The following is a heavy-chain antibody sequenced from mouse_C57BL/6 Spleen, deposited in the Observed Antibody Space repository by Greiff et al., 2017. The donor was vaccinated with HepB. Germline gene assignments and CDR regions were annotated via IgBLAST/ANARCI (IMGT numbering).Heavy chain of an antibody. V-gene: IGHV5-4*03. CDR1: GFTFSSYA. CDR2: ISDGGSYT. D-gene: IGHD2-4*01. Sequence: EVKVVESGGGLVKPGGSLKLSCAASGFTFSSYAMSWVRQTPEKRLEWVATISDGGSYTYYPDNVKGRFTISRDNAKNNLYLQMSHLKSEDTAMYYCARAIYYDYLYYFDYWGQGTTLTVSS. J-gene: IGHJ2*01. CDR3: ARAIYYDYLYYFDY.